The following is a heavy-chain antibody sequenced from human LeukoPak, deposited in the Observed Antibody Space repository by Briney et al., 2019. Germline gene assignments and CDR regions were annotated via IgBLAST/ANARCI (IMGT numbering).Heavy chain of an antibody. CDR1: GESFSGYY. Sequence: SETLSLACVVYGESFSGYYWSWIRQPPGKGLEWIGEINHSGTTNYNPSLKSRITVSRDTSKNQFSLKLSSVTAADTAVYYCARLPKENSSGWWVYWGQGTLVTVSS. CDR3: ARLPKENSSGWWVY. J-gene: IGHJ4*02. CDR2: INHSGTT. D-gene: IGHD6-19*01. V-gene: IGHV4-34*01.